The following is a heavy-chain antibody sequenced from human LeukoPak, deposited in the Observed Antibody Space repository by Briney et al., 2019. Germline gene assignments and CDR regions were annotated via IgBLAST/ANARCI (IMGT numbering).Heavy chain of an antibody. J-gene: IGHJ4*02. CDR2: IYTSGST. D-gene: IGHD3-22*01. Sequence: PSETLSLTCTVSGGSLNDYYWSWIRQPAGKGLEWIGRIYTSGSTNYNPSLKSRVSMSLDTSKNQFYLKLSSVTAADTAVYYCARDRGYYDSSGYYYGTEWGQGTLVTVSS. V-gene: IGHV4-4*07. CDR3: ARDRGYYDSSGYYYGTE. CDR1: GGSLNDYY.